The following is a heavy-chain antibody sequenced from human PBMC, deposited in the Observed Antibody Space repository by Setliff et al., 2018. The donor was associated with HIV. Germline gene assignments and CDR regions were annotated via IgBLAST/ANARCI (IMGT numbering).Heavy chain of an antibody. D-gene: IGHD3-22*01. CDR3: ARYRYYYDSSGYGRWFDP. Sequence: GESLKISCAASGFTFSDCSMNWVRQAPGKGLEWISYITSTGSTIFYADSVKGRFTISRDNDKNSVHLQMTSLRAEDTAVYYCARYRYYYDSSGYGRWFDPWGQGTLVTVSS. J-gene: IGHJ5*02. CDR2: ITSTGSTI. CDR1: GFTFSDCS. V-gene: IGHV3-48*01.